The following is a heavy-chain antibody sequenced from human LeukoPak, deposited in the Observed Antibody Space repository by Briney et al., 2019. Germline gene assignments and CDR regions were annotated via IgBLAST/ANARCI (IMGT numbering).Heavy chain of an antibody. J-gene: IGHJ6*04. D-gene: IGHD3/OR15-3a*01. CDR3: ARFGLYYDMDV. CDR2: IHYSGKA. CDR1: GGSISGYY. V-gene: IGHV4-59*01. Sequence: PSETLSLTCTVFGGSISGYYWTWLRQPPGKGLEWIGQIHYSGKADYNPSLSSRVTISVDTSKNQMSLKLNSLTAADTAMYYCARFGLYYDMDVWGEGTTVTVSA.